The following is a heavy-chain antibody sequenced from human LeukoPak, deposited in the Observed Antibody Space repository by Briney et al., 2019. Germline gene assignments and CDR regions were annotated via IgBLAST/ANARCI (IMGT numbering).Heavy chain of an antibody. D-gene: IGHD3-10*01. CDR1: GFTFSSYG. CDR2: ISYDGSNE. CDR3: ARDKSAGADTGSSFYY. V-gene: IGHV3-30*03. Sequence: GGSLRLSCVASGFTFSSYGMHWVRQAPGKGLEWVAFISYDGSNENIADSVKGRFIISRDNSKNTLYLQMNSLRAEDTAVYYCARDKSAGADTGSSFYYWGQGALVTVSS. J-gene: IGHJ4*02.